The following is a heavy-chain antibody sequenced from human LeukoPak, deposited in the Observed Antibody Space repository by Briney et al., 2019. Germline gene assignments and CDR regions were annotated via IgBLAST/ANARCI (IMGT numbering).Heavy chain of an antibody. CDR1: GFTVSSNY. CDR2: IYSGGST. V-gene: IGHV3-53*01. J-gene: IGHJ4*02. Sequence: PGGSLRLSCAASGFTVSSNYMSWVRQAPGKGLEWVSVIYSGGSTYYADSVKGRFTISRDNSKNTLYLRMNSLRAEDTAVYYCAKSVTRLEAPDYWGQGTLVTVSS. D-gene: IGHD6-19*01. CDR3: AKSVTRLEAPDY.